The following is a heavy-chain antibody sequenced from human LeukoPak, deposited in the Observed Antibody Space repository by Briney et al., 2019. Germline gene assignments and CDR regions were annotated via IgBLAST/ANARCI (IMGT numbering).Heavy chain of an antibody. CDR2: INTDGSST. CDR3: TTSACTNGVCYTSVDY. J-gene: IGHJ4*02. V-gene: IGHV3-74*01. D-gene: IGHD2-8*01. Sequence: PGGSLRLSCAASGFTFSSYWMHWVRQAPGKGLVWVSRINTDGSSTSYADSVKGRFTISRDNAKNTLYLQMNSLRAEDTAVYYCTTSACTNGVCYTSVDYWGQGTLVTVSS. CDR1: GFTFSSYW.